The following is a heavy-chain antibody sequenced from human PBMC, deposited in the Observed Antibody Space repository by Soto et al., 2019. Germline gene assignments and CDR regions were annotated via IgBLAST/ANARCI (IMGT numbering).Heavy chain of an antibody. D-gene: IGHD5-18*01. Sequence: SETLSLTCTVSGGSISSSSYYWGWIRQPPGKGLERIGSIYYSGSTYYNPSLKSRVTISVDSSKNQFSLKLSSVTAADTAVYYCARTLYSYGPRFDYWGQGTLVTVSS. J-gene: IGHJ4*02. CDR3: ARTLYSYGPRFDY. CDR1: GGSISSSSYY. V-gene: IGHV4-39*07. CDR2: IYYSGST.